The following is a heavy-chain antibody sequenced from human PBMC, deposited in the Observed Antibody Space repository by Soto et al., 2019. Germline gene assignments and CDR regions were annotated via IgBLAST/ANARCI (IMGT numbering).Heavy chain of an antibody. CDR1: GGSFSGYY. CDR3: ARLGKYYYFDY. V-gene: IGHV4-34*01. J-gene: IGHJ4*02. CDR2: INHSGST. D-gene: IGHD2-15*01. Sequence: SETLSLTCAVYGGSFSGYYWSWIRQPPGKGLEWIGEINHSGSTNYNPSLKSRVTISVDTSKNQFSLKLSSVTAADTAVYYCARLGKYYYFDYWGQGTLVTVSS.